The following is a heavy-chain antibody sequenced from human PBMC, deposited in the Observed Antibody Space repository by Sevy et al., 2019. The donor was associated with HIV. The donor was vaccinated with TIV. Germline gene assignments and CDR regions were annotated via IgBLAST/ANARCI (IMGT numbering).Heavy chain of an antibody. D-gene: IGHD3-22*01. CDR1: GGTFSSYA. CDR3: ARGRITMTTNDAFDI. CDR2: IIPIFGTA. V-gene: IGHV1-69*13. Sequence: ASVKVSCKASGGTFSSYAISWVRQAPGQGLEWMGGIIPIFGTANYAQKFQGRVTITADESTSTAYMELSSLRSEDTALYYCARGRITMTTNDAFDIWGQGTMVTVSS. J-gene: IGHJ3*02.